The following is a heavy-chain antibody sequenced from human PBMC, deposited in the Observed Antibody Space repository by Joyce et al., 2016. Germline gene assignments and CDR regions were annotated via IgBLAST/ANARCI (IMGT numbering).Heavy chain of an antibody. CDR3: GSVFEY. CDR2: VDSDGSAT. Sequence: EVQLVESGGGLLQPGGSLRLSCAASGFTFANYWMHWVRQAPGKGLVWVASVDSDGSATSYADSVKGRFSISRDNAENMVYLQMNSLRTEDTAVYYCGSVFEYWGRGALVTVSS. J-gene: IGHJ4*02. V-gene: IGHV3-74*01. CDR1: GFTFANYW.